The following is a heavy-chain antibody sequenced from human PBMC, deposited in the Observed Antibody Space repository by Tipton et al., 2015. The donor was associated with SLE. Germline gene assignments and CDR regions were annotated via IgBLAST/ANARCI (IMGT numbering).Heavy chain of an antibody. V-gene: IGHV4-38-2*02. CDR3: ARVGGYGDYMD. CDR2: FYHSGST. Sequence: TLSLTCTVSGGSISSYYWGWIRQPPGKGLEWIGSFYHSGSTYYNPSLKSRVTISVDTSKNQFSLKLSSVTAADTAVYYCARVGGYGDYMDWGQGTLVTVSS. D-gene: IGHD4-17*01. J-gene: IGHJ4*02. CDR1: GGSISSYY.